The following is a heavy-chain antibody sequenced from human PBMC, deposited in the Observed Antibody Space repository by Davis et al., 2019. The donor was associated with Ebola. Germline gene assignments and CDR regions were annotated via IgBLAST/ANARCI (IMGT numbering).Heavy chain of an antibody. J-gene: IGHJ6*02. V-gene: IGHV4-34*01. CDR3: ARGKIVVVVAATHYYYYGMDV. CDR2: INHSGST. CDR1: GGSISSYY. D-gene: IGHD2-15*01. Sequence: MPSETLSLTCTVSGGSISSYYWSWIRQPPGKGLEWIGEINHSGSTNYNPSLKSRVTISVDTSKNQFSLKLSSVTVADTAVYYCARGKIVVVVAATHYYYYGMDVWGQGTTVTVSS.